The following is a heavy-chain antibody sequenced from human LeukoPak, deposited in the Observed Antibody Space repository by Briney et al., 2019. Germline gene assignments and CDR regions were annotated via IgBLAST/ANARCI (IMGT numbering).Heavy chain of an antibody. CDR3: VAWGSLVV. V-gene: IGHV3-30*03. D-gene: IGHD3-16*01. Sequence: GGSLRLSCAASGFPFSTYDMHWVRQAPDKGLQWVAVISSDGYRTDYPDSVRGRFTISRDNAKNSLFLQMNSLRVEDTAVFYCVAWGSLVVWGQGTLVTVSS. J-gene: IGHJ4*02. CDR2: ISSDGYRT. CDR1: GFPFSTYD.